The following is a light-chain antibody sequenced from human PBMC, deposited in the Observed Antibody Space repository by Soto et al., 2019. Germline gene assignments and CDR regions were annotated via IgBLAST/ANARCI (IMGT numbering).Light chain of an antibody. CDR1: SSDVGGYDY. J-gene: IGLJ1*01. CDR2: DVH. V-gene: IGLV2-11*01. CDR3: CSFAGDPYV. Sequence: QSVLTQPRSVSASPGQSVALSCTGTSSDVGGYDYVSWYQQHPGKAPKPMIYDVHKRPSGVSDRFSGSKSGNTASLTISGLQAEDEADYYCCSFAGDPYVFGTGTKVTVL.